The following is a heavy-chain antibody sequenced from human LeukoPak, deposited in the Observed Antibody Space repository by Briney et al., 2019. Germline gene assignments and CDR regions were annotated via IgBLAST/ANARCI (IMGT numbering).Heavy chain of an antibody. Sequence: GASVKVSCKASGGTFSSYAISWVRQAPGQRLEWMGWINAGKGNTKYSQKFQGRVTITRDTSASTAYMELSSLRSEDTAVYYCARNRGRYFDWLVWDGYWFDPWGQGTLVTVSS. CDR2: INAGKGNT. V-gene: IGHV1-3*01. CDR1: GGTFSSYA. J-gene: IGHJ5*02. D-gene: IGHD3-9*01. CDR3: ARNRGRYFDWLVWDGYWFDP.